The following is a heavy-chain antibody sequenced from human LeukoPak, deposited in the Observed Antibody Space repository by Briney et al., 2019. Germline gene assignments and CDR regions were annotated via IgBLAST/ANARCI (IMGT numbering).Heavy chain of an antibody. CDR1: GFTFSRYG. CDR3: ASQFYASGNYYSPIHY. Sequence: GGSLRLSCAVSGFTFSRYGRHWVRQAPGKGLQWVGFIRYDESDKKYEASVKGRFTISRDNSKGTVSLQMYSLRVENTAVYYFASQFYASGNYYSPIHYWGHGTLVTVSS. J-gene: IGHJ4*01. D-gene: IGHD2/OR15-2a*01. V-gene: IGHV3-30*02. CDR2: IRYDESDK.